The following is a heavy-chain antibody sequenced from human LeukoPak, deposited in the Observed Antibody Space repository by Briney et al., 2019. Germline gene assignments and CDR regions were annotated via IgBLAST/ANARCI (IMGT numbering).Heavy chain of an antibody. J-gene: IGHJ6*02. Sequence: GGSLRLSCAASGFTFSSYAMHWVRQAPGKGLEWVAVISYSGSNKYYADSVKGRFAISRDNSKNTLYLQMNSLRVEAAAVYYCVRDRGGSGALLWFGELLNGMDVWGQGTTVAVSS. CDR3: VRDRGGSGALLWFGELLNGMDV. V-gene: IGHV3-30*09. CDR2: ISYSGSNK. CDR1: GFTFSSYA. D-gene: IGHD3-10*01.